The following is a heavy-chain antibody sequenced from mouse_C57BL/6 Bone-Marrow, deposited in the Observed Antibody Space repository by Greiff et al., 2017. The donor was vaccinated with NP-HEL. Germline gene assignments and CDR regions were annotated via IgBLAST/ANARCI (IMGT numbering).Heavy chain of an antibody. CDR1: GYTFTSYT. D-gene: IGHD2-4*01. V-gene: IGHV1-4*01. CDR3: ARSIYYDYRYWYFDV. CDR2: INPSSGYT. J-gene: IGHJ1*03. Sequence: VQLVESGAELARPGASVKMSCKASGYTFTSYTMHWVKQRPGQGLEWIGYINPSSGYTKYNQKFKDKATLTADKSSSTAYMQLSSLTSEDSAVYYCARSIYYDYRYWYFDVWGTGTTVTVSS.